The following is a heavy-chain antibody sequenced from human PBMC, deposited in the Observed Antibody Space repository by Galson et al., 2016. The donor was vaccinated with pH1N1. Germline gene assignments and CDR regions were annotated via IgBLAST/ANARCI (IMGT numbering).Heavy chain of an antibody. J-gene: IGHJ4*02. D-gene: IGHD3-10*01. V-gene: IGHV4-61*02. CDR1: GGSISSSIYY. CDR3: ARDRVALTGIFDY. CDR2: MYTSGTT. Sequence: TLSLTFTVSGGSISSSIYYWNWIRQPAGKGLEWIGRMYTSGTTTYNPSLESRVSISVDTSKNQFSLRLSSVTAADTAVYFCARDRVALTGIFDYWGQGALVTVSS.